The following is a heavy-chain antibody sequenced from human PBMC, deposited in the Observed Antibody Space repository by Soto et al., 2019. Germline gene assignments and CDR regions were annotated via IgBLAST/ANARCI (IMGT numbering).Heavy chain of an antibody. CDR2: IYYSGST. V-gene: IGHV4-30-4*03. D-gene: IGHD3-22*01. CDR1: GGSISSGDYY. Sequence: PSETLSLTCTVSGGSISSGDYYLSWIRQPPGKGLERIGYIYYSGSTYYNPSLRSRVTISVDTSKNHFSLKLSSVTAANTAMHYCSTRAYDTTAYYRFDPRGQGTLVTVSP. J-gene: IGHJ5*01. CDR3: STRAYDTTAYYRFDP.